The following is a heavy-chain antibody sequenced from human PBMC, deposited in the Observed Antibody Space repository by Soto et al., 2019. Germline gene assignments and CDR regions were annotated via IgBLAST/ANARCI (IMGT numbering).Heavy chain of an antibody. CDR1: GFTLSNYA. D-gene: IGHD1-20*01. CDR2: ISANDVGT. J-gene: IGHJ4*02. CDR3: AKAKNDYNWDNRPPFDY. V-gene: IGHV3-23*01. Sequence: GGSLRLSCESPGFTLSNYAMTWIRQAPGKGLEWVSLISANDVGTYYAESVKTRFTISTDQSRNTVYLQMDSLRADDTAIYYCAKAKNDYNWDNRPPFDYWGQGTLVTVSS.